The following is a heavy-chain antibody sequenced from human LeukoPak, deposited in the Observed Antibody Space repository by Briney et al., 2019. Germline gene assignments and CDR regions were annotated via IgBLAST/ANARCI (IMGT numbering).Heavy chain of an antibody. CDR2: ISSSSSYI. J-gene: IGHJ6*03. V-gene: IGHV3-21*01. Sequence: PGGSLRLSCAASGFTFSSYEMNWVRQAPGKGLEWVSSISSSSSYIYYADSVKGRFTISRDNAKNSLYLQMNSLRAEDTAVYYCERILRGNSSADYYYYMDVWGKGTTVTVSS. CDR1: GFTFSSYE. D-gene: IGHD2-15*01. CDR3: ERILRGNSSADYYYYMDV.